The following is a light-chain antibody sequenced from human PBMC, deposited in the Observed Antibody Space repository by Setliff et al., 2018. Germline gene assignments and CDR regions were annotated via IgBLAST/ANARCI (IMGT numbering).Light chain of an antibody. V-gene: IGLV2-23*01. CDR1: SGIANLNF. CDR2: EAT. CDR3: CSYAPVNSFV. J-gene: IGLJ1*01. Sequence: QSVLTQPASVSGSPGQSITISCTGSSGIANLNFVSWYQQHPGKAPKLILYEATKXXXGVSNRXXXXXXXXXXXXXXXGXXAEDEADYFCCSYAPVNSFVFGPGTKVTVL.